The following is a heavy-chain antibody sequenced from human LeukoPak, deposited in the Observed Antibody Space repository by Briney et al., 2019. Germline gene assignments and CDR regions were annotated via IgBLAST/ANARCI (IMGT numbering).Heavy chain of an antibody. J-gene: IGHJ4*02. D-gene: IGHD4-11*01. Sequence: VASVKVSCKASGYTFTNFDINWVRQATGQGFEWMGWMNPNTGNAGYAQKFQDRVTITWDASISTAYMDLSSLRSEDTAVYYCARVGYSNSYDYWGQGTLVTVSS. CDR3: ARVGYSNSYDY. CDR2: MNPNTGNA. V-gene: IGHV1-8*03. CDR1: GYTFTNFD.